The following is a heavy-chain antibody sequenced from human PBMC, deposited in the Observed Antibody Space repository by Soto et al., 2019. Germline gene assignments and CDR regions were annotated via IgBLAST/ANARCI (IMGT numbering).Heavy chain of an antibody. V-gene: IGHV4-30-2*01. CDR3: ARGDVVNFDS. CDR2: IYHSGST. Sequence: QLQLQESGSGLVKPSQTLSLTCAVSGGSISSGGSSWTWIRQPPGKGLEWIGYIYHSGSTYYNPSLKSRVTISLDRSKNQFSLRLSSVTAADTAVYYCARGDVVNFDSWGQGTLVTVSS. D-gene: IGHD3-22*01. CDR1: GGSISSGGSS. J-gene: IGHJ4*02.